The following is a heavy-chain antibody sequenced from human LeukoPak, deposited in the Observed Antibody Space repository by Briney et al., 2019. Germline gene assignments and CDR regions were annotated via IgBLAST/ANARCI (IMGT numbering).Heavy chain of an antibody. Sequence: GGSLRLSCAASGFTFSSYGMSWVRQAPGKGLEWVSAISGSGGSTYYADSVKGRFTISRDNSKNTLYLQMNSLRAEDTAIYYCAKERQGGNSYGDEAFYFDYWGQGTLVTVSS. CDR3: AKERQGGNSYGDEAFYFDY. D-gene: IGHD4-23*01. CDR2: ISGSGGST. CDR1: GFTFSSYG. V-gene: IGHV3-23*01. J-gene: IGHJ4*02.